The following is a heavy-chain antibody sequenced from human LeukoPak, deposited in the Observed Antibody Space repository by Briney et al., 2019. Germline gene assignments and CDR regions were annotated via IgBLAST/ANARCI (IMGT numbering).Heavy chain of an antibody. D-gene: IGHD3-10*01. J-gene: IGHJ6*02. CDR1: GFTFSSYA. V-gene: IGHV3-23*01. CDR3: AKDQGLWFGELSYGMDV. Sequence: PGGSLRLSCAASGFTFSSYAVSWVRQAPGKGLEWVSVISGSGDSTYYADSVKGRFTISRDNSKNTLYLQMNGLRAEDTAVYYCAKDQGLWFGELSYGMDVWGQGTTVTVSS. CDR2: ISGSGDST.